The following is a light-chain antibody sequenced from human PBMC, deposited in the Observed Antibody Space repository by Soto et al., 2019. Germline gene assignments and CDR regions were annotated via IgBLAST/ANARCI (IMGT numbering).Light chain of an antibody. Sequence: DIQMTQSPSTLSASVGDRVTITCRASQSISSWLAWYQQKPGKATKLLIYKASSLESGVQSRFSGSEAGTEFTLTSSSLQPDDFATYYCQQYNSDPTFGQGTKVEIK. CDR1: QSISSW. CDR2: KAS. J-gene: IGKJ1*01. CDR3: QQYNSDPT. V-gene: IGKV1-5*03.